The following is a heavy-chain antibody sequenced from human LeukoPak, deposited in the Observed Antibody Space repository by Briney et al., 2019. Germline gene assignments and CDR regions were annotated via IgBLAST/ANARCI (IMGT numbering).Heavy chain of an antibody. V-gene: IGHV4-59*01. Sequence: SETLSLTCTVSGVSISSYYLSWIRQPPGKGLELIGYIYYSGSTNYNPSLKSRVTISIDTSKNQLSLKLSSVTAADTAVYYCARFSVAAAGTGWFDPWGQGTLVTVSA. CDR1: GVSISSYY. CDR2: IYYSGST. CDR3: ARFSVAAAGTGWFDP. J-gene: IGHJ5*02. D-gene: IGHD6-13*01.